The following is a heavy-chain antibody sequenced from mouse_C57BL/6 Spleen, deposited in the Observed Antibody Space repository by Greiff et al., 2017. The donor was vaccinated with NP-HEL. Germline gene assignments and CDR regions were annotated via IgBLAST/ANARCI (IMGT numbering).Heavy chain of an antibody. V-gene: IGHV5-17*01. CDR3: ARPRGSSLYYFDY. CDR1: GFTFSDYG. J-gene: IGHJ2*01. D-gene: IGHD1-1*01. Sequence: VQLKESGGGLVKPGGSLKLSCAASGFTFSDYGMHWVRQAPEKGLEWVAYISSGSSTIYYADTVKGRFTISRDNAKNTLFLQMTSLRSEDTAMYYCARPRGSSLYYFDYWGQGTTLTVSS. CDR2: ISSGSSTI.